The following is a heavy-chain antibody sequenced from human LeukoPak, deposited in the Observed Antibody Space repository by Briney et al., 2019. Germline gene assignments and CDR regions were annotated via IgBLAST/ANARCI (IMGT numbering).Heavy chain of an antibody. CDR2: INHSGST. CDR3: ARGRVDIVATQTTNYYYYYYMDV. CDR1: GGSFSAYY. J-gene: IGHJ6*03. D-gene: IGHD5-12*01. V-gene: IGHV4-34*01. Sequence: SETLSLTCAVYGGSFSAYYWTWIRQPPGKGLEWIGEINHSGSTNFNPSLKSRVTISVDTSKSQFSLKLSSVTAADTAVYYCARGRVDIVATQTTNYYYYYYMDVWGKGTTVTVSS.